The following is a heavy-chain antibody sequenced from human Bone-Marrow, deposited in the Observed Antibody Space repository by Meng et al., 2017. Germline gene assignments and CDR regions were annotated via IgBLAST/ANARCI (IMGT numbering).Heavy chain of an antibody. J-gene: IGHJ4*02. CDR3: ARQGDTAMATFDY. Sequence: QVQLQQWGAGLLKPSETLSLTCAVYGGTFSDYYWSWIRQPPGKGLEWIGEINHSGGTNYTPSLESRVTISIDTSKNQFSLKLSSVTAADTAIYYCARQGDTAMATFDYWGQGTLVTVSS. CDR2: INHSGGT. CDR1: GGTFSDYY. V-gene: IGHV4-34*01. D-gene: IGHD5-18*01.